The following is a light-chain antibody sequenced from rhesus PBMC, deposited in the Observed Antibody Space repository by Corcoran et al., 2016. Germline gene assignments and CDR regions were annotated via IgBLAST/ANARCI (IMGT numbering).Light chain of an antibody. CDR2: EVS. CDR3: MQALEFPFA. V-gene: IGKV2-104*02. CDR1: QSLLDSEDGNTY. Sequence: DIVMTQTPLSLPVTPGEPASISCRSSQSLLDSEDGNTYLDWYLQKPGQSPQLLIYEVSNRASGFPDRFSGSGSDTDFTLRISRVEAEDVGVYYCMQALEFPFAFGPGTKLDIK. J-gene: IGKJ3*01.